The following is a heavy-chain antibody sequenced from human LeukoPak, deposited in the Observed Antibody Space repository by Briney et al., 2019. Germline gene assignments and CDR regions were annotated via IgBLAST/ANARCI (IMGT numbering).Heavy chain of an antibody. J-gene: IGHJ6*02. Sequence: ASVKVSCKASGYTFTSYDINWVRQATGQGLEWMGWMNPNSGNTGYAQKFQGRVTMTRNTSISTAYMELSSLRSEDTAVYYCARMIPAAIYYYGMDVWGQGTTVTVSS. CDR2: MNPNSGNT. V-gene: IGHV1-8*01. D-gene: IGHD2-2*01. CDR1: GYTFTSYD. CDR3: ARMIPAAIYYYGMDV.